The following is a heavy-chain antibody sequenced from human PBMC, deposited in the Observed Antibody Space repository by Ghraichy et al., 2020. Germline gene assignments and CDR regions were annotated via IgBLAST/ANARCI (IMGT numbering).Heavy chain of an antibody. CDR2: ISGYNGNT. CDR3: ARDTLTYSSSWYHGESNWFEP. CDR1: GDTFSNYG. J-gene: IGHJ5*02. D-gene: IGHD6-13*01. V-gene: IGHV1-18*04. Sequence: ASVKVSCKTSGDTFSNYGISWVRQAPGQGLEWMGWISGYNGNTFYAKKFQGRFTLTTDTSTTIVYMELSSLRSDDTAVYYCARDTLTYSSSWYHGESNWFEPGGKGTLVTVDS.